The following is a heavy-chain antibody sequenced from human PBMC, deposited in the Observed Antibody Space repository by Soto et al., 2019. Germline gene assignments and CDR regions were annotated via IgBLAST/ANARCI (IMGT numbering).Heavy chain of an antibody. CDR2: ISYDGSNK. Sequence: LRLSCAASGFTFSSYAMHWVRQAPGKGLEWVAVISYDGSNKYYADSVKGRFTISRDNSKNTLYLQMNSLRAEDTAVYYCARDSGPYYDFWSGYYRMPTNWFDPWGQGTLVTVSS. V-gene: IGHV3-30-3*01. CDR1: GFTFSSYA. D-gene: IGHD3-3*01. CDR3: ARDSGPYYDFWSGYYRMPTNWFDP. J-gene: IGHJ5*02.